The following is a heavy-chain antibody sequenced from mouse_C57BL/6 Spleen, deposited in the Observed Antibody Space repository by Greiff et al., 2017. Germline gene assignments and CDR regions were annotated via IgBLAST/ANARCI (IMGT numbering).Heavy chain of an antibody. J-gene: IGHJ4*01. V-gene: IGHV1-81*01. CDR2: IYPRSGNT. CDR1: GYTFTSYG. CDR3: ASLYDYGDAMDY. D-gene: IGHD2-4*01. Sequence: QVQLQQSGAELARPGASVKLSCKASGYTFTSYGISWVKQRPGQGLEWIGEIYPRSGNTYYNEKFTGKATLTADKSSSTAYMELRSLTSEDSAVYFCASLYDYGDAMDYWGQGTSVTVSS.